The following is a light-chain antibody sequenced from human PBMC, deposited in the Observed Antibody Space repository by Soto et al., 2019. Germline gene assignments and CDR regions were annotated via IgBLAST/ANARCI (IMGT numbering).Light chain of an antibody. CDR2: DAS. Sequence: EILMTQSPATLSLSPGEGVTLSCSAAQDVTNSVAWYQQKSGQAPRLLIYDASARASGVSARFSGSGSGTDFTLTISGLQAEDFAVYFCRQYIRRPLSFGQGTRLEIK. J-gene: IGKJ5*01. V-gene: IGKV3-15*01. CDR1: QDVTNS. CDR3: RQYIRRPLS.